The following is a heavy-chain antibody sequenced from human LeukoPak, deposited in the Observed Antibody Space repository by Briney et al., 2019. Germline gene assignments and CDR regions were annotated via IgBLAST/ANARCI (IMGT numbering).Heavy chain of an antibody. J-gene: IGHJ4*02. Sequence: GGSLRLSCAASGFTFSSYSMNWVRQAPGKGLEWVSSISSSSSYIYYADSVKGRFTISRDNAKNSLYLQMNSLRAEDTAVYYCASEVRGFWSGLLDYWGQGTLVTVSS. CDR2: ISSSSSYI. CDR1: GFTFSSYS. V-gene: IGHV3-21*01. CDR3: ASEVRGFWSGLLDY. D-gene: IGHD3-3*01.